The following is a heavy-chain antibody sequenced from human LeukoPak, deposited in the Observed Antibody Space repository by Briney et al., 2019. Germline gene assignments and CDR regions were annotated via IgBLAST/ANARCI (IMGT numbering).Heavy chain of an antibody. D-gene: IGHD5-12*01. CDR1: GFTLSSYW. J-gene: IGHJ3*02. V-gene: IGHV3-7*05. CDR2: IKEDGGDK. Sequence: GGSLRLSCAASGFTLSSYWMTWVRQAPGTGLEWVASIKEDGGDKYYVDSVKGRFTISRDNAENSLYLQMNSLRVEDTAVYYCTKYRGTADYFDAFDIWGQGTMVTVSS. CDR3: TKYRGTADYFDAFDI.